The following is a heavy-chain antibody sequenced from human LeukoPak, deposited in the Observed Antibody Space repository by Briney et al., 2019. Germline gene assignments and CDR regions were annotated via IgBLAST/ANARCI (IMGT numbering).Heavy chain of an antibody. D-gene: IGHD6-19*01. J-gene: IGHJ4*02. CDR2: IYYSGST. CDR3: ARGAVAPIDY. V-gene: IGHV4-39*07. Sequence: SETLSLTCTVSGGSISSSSYYWGWIRQPPGKGLEWIGSIYYSGSTYYNPSLKSRVTISVDTSKNQFSLKLSSVTAADTAVYYCARGAVAPIDYWGQGTLVTVSS. CDR1: GGSISSSSYY.